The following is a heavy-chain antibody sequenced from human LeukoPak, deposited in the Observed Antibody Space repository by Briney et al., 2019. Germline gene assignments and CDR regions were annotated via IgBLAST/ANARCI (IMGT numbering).Heavy chain of an antibody. J-gene: IGHJ4*02. Sequence: GGSLRLSCAASGFTFSSYSMDWVRQAPGKGLEWVSSISSSSSYIYYADSVKGRFTISRDNAKNSLYLQMNSLRAEDTAVYYCARVGAVAGDYWGQGTLVTVSS. D-gene: IGHD6-19*01. CDR2: ISSSSSYI. CDR3: ARVGAVAGDY. V-gene: IGHV3-21*01. CDR1: GFTFSSYS.